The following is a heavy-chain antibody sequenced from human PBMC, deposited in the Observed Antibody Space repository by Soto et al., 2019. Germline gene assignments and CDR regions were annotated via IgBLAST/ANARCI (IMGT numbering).Heavy chain of an antibody. CDR2: INHSGST. J-gene: IGHJ4*02. CDR1: GGSFSGYY. Sequence: NPSETLSLTCAVYGGSFSGYYWSWIRQPPGKGLEWIGEINHSGSTNYNPSLKSRVTISVDTSKNQFSLKLSSVTAADTAVYYCARGYDILTGYPIEPPFDYWGQGTLVTVSS. V-gene: IGHV4-34*01. CDR3: ARGYDILTGYPIEPPFDY. D-gene: IGHD3-9*01.